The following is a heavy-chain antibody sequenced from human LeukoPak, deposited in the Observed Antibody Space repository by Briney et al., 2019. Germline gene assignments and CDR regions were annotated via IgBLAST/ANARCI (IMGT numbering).Heavy chain of an antibody. CDR1: GYTLTELS. J-gene: IGHJ6*02. CDR3: ATAKPRRYCSGGSCHERYYYYGMDV. CDR2: FDPEDGET. V-gene: IGHV1-24*01. Sequence: ASVKVSCKVPGYTLTELSMHLVRQAPGKGLEWMGGFDPEDGETIYAQKFQGRVTMTEDTSTDTAYMELSSLRSEDTAVYYCATAKPRRYCSGGSCHERYYYYGMDVWGQGTTVTVSS. D-gene: IGHD2-15*01.